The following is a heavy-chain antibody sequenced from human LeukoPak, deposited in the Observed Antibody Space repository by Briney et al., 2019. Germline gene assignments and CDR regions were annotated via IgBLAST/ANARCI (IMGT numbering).Heavy chain of an antibody. D-gene: IGHD7-27*01. CDR1: GGSISSSSYY. CDR3: ARASAGAFDY. Sequence: SETLSLTCTVSGGSISSSSYYWGWIRQPPGKGLEWIGSIYYSGSTYYNPSLKSRVTISVDKSKNQFSLKLSSVTAADTAVYYCARASAGAFDYWGQGTLVTVSS. CDR2: IYYSGST. J-gene: IGHJ4*02. V-gene: IGHV4-39*07.